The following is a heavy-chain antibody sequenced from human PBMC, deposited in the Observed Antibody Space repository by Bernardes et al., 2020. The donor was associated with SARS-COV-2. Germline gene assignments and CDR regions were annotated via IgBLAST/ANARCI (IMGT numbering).Heavy chain of an antibody. CDR3: VRRTGSGSSYNWFDT. Sequence: GGSLRLSCAASGFTFNNHGMNWVRQAPGKGLEWVSHISASGSGTYYADSVKGRFTISRDYSKNTLFLQMDSLRADDTAVYYCVRRTGSGSSYNWFDTWGQGTLVTVSS. D-gene: IGHD3-10*01. CDR1: GFTFNNHG. J-gene: IGHJ5*02. V-gene: IGHV3-23*01. CDR2: ISASGSGT.